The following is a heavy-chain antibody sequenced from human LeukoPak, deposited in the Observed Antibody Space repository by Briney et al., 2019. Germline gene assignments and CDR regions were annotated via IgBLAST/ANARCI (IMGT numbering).Heavy chain of an antibody. CDR1: GFTFSSYG. V-gene: IGHV3-30*03. CDR3: AIPLVATIVDY. Sequence: GRSLRLSCAASGFTFSSYGMHWVRQAPGKGLEWVAVISYDGSNKYYADSVKGRFTISRDNSKNTLYLQMNSLRAEDTAVYYCAIPLVATIVDYWGQGTLVTVSS. CDR2: ISYDGSNK. J-gene: IGHJ4*02. D-gene: IGHD5-12*01.